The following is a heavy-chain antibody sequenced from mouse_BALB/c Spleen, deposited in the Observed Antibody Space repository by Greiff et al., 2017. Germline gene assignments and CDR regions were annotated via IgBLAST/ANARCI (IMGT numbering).Heavy chain of an antibody. J-gene: IGHJ3*01. CDR1: GFSLTGYG. CDR2: IWGDGST. CDR3: ARDSNYGSSPAWFAY. V-gene: IGHV2-6-7*01. D-gene: IGHD1-1*01. Sequence: VQVVESGPGLVAPSQSLSITCTVSGFSLTGYGVNWVRQPPGKGLEWLGMIWGDGSTDYNSALKSRLSISKDNSKSQVFLKMNSLQTDDTARYYCARDSNYGSSPAWFAYWGQGTLVTVSA.